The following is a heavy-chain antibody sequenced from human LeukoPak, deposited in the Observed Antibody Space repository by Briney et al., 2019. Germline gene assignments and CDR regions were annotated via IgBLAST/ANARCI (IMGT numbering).Heavy chain of an antibody. CDR1: GYSFTSYW. D-gene: IGHD2-2*01. CDR3: ARHRDIVVVPAAMDV. CDR2: IYPGDSDT. V-gene: IGHV5-51*01. J-gene: IGHJ6*04. Sequence: GESLKISCKGSGYSFTSYWIGWVRQMPGKGLEWMGIIYPGDSDTRYSPSFQGQVTISADKSISTAYLQWSSLKASDTAMYCCARHRDIVVVPAAMDVWGKGTTVTVSS.